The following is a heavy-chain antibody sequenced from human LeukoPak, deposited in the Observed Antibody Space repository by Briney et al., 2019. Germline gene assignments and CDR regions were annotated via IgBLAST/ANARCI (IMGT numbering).Heavy chain of an antibody. CDR1: GGSISSYY. CDR2: IYTSGST. CDR3: ARDGIVGASRDYYYGMDV. V-gene: IGHV4-4*07. D-gene: IGHD1-26*01. J-gene: IGHJ6*02. Sequence: PETLSLTCTVSGGSISSYYWSWIRQPAGKGLEWIRRIYTSGSTNYNPSLKSRVTMSVDTSKNQFSLKLSSVTAADTAVYYCARDGIVGASRDYYYGMDVWGQGTTVTVSS.